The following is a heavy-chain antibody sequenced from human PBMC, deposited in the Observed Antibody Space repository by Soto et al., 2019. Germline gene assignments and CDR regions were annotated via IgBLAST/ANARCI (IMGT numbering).Heavy chain of an antibody. J-gene: IGHJ4*02. CDR3: ARDALSRDSI. CDR2: IYHSGST. CDR1: GGSISSGNW. D-gene: IGHD3-22*01. V-gene: IGHV4-4*02. Sequence: PSETLSLTCAVSGGSISSGNWWSWVRQPPGKGLEWIGEIYHSGSTNYNPSLKSRVTISVDTSKNQFSLKLSSVTAADTAVYYCARDALSRDSIWGQGTLVTVSS.